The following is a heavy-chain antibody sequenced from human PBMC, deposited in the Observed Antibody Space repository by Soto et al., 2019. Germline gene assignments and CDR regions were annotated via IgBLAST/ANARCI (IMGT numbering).Heavy chain of an antibody. CDR1: GGTFSSYT. J-gene: IGHJ2*01. V-gene: IGHV1-69*02. CDR3: ARTPDYGGNSDSWYFDL. D-gene: IGHD4-17*01. CDR2: IIPILGIA. Sequence: QVQLVQSGAEVKKPGSSVKVSCKASGGTFSSYTISWVRQAPGQGLEWMGRIIPILGIANYAQKFQGRVTITADKSTSTAHMELGSLRSEDTAVYYCARTPDYGGNSDSWYFDLWGRGTLVTVSS.